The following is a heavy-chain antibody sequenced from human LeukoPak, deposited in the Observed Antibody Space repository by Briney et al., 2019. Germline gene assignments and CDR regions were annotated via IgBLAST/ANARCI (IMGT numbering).Heavy chain of an antibody. CDR1: GFTVTTNY. V-gene: IGHV3-66*01. Sequence: PGGSLRLSCAASGFTVTTNYMTWVRQAPGKGLEWVSIIYSGGYTDYADSVKGRFTISRDNSKNTLDLQMNSLRAEDTAVYYCARGPIAVAGTPSIYQHWGQGTLVTVSS. CDR2: IYSGGYT. D-gene: IGHD6-19*01. J-gene: IGHJ1*01. CDR3: ARGPIAVAGTPSIYQH.